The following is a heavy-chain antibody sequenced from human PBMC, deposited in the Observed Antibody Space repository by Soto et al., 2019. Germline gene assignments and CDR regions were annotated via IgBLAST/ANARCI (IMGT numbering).Heavy chain of an antibody. CDR3: ARDGGDIVVVVAATPIMRYGMDV. CDR1: GFTFSSYA. Sequence: GGSLRLSCAATGFTFSSYAMHWVRQAPGKGLEWVAVISYDGSNKYYADSVKGRFTISRDNSKNTLYLQMNSLRAEGTAVYYCARDGGDIVVVVAATPIMRYGMDVWGQGTTVTVSS. J-gene: IGHJ6*02. V-gene: IGHV3-30-3*01. D-gene: IGHD2-15*01. CDR2: ISYDGSNK.